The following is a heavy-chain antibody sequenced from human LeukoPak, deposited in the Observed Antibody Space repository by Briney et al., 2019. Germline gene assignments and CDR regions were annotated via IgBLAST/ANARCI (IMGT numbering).Heavy chain of an antibody. CDR1: GGSISSYY. V-gene: IGHV4-59*01. CDR3: ARDIRGAADY. CDR2: IYYSGST. J-gene: IGHJ4*02. Sequence: PSETLSLTCTVSGGSISSYYWSWIRQPPGKGLEWIGYIYYSGSTNYNPSLKSRVTISVDTSKNQFSLKLSSVTAADTAVYYCARDIRGAADYWGQGTLVTVSS. D-gene: IGHD3-10*01.